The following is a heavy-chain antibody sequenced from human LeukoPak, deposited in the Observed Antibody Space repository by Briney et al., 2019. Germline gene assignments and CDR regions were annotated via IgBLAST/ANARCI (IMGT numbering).Heavy chain of an antibody. CDR1: GFTVSSNY. D-gene: IGHD2-21*02. CDR3: ARRGVGDLVSPYFDY. V-gene: IGHV3-53*01. Sequence: PGGSLRLSCAASGFTVSSNYMSWVHQAPGKGLEWVSVIYSGGSTYYADSVKGRFTISRDNSKNTLYLQMNSLRAEDTAVYYCARRGVGDLVSPYFDYWGQGTLVTVSS. CDR2: IYSGGST. J-gene: IGHJ4*02.